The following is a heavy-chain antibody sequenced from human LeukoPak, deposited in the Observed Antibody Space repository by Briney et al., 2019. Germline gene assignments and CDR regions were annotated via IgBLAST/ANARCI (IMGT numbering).Heavy chain of an antibody. CDR2: ISGSGGRT. CDR3: AKGYCSGSSCSSNPFDY. J-gene: IGHJ4*02. D-gene: IGHD2-15*01. CDR1: GFTFSNYA. V-gene: IGHV3-23*01. Sequence: GGSLRLSCAASGFTFSNYAMSWVRQAPGKGLEWVSAISGSGGRTYYADSVTGRFTIPRDNSKNTVFLQMNSLRAEDTAVYYCAKGYCSGSSCSSNPFDYWGQGTLVTVSS.